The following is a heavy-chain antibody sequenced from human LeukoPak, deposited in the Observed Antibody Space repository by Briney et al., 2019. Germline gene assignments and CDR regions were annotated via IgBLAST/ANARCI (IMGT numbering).Heavy chain of an antibody. J-gene: IGHJ4*02. CDR3: AKDRVIGWELDFDY. D-gene: IGHD1-26*01. CDR2: ISGSGGST. Sequence: PGGSLRLPCAASGFTFSSYGMHWVRQAPGKGLEWVSAISGSGGSTYYADSVKGRFTISRDNSKNTLYLQMNSLRAEDTAVYYCAKDRVIGWELDFDYWGQGTLVTVSS. CDR1: GFTFSSYG. V-gene: IGHV3-23*01.